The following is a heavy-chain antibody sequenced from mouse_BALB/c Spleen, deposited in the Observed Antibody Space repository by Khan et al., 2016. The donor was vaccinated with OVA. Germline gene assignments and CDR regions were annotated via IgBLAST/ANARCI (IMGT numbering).Heavy chain of an antibody. V-gene: IGHV5-17*02. CDR3: VRTRIFDGYYGGPMDY. J-gene: IGHJ4*01. CDR1: GFTFSGFG. D-gene: IGHD2-3*01. CDR2: ISSGSSTI. Sequence: VELVESGGNLVQPGGSRKLSCAASGFTFSGFGMHWVRQAPEKGLEWVAYISSGSSTIYYADTVKGRFTISRDNPKNTLFLQMTSLRSEDTAIYYCVRTRIFDGYYGGPMDYWGQGTSVTVSS.